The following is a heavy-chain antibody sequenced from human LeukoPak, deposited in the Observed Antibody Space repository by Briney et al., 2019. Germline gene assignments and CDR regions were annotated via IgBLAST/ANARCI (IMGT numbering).Heavy chain of an antibody. J-gene: IGHJ4*02. Sequence: PGGSLRLSCAASGFTFSSFSMNRVRQAPGKGLEWVSYIRTSGTNTDYTGSVKGRFTISRDNAKNSLYLQMNSLRAEDTAVYYCARMNYVSSGWGAPFDYWGQGTLVTVSS. CDR2: IRTSGTNT. CDR3: ARMNYVSSGWGAPFDY. V-gene: IGHV3-48*04. D-gene: IGHD1-7*01. CDR1: GFTFSSFS.